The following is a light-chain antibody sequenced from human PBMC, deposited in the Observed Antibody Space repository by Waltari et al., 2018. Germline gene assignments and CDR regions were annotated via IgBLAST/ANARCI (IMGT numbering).Light chain of an antibody. CDR1: RLGEKY. CDR2: QDI. J-gene: IGLJ3*02. CDR3: QALGSGLWV. Sequence: SYDLTQAPSVSVSPGQTASIPCSGDRLGEKYASWYQQKPGQSPLLVIYQDIKRPSGIPERFSGSKSGNTATLTITGTQAMDEADYYCQALGSGLWVFGGGTKLTVL. V-gene: IGLV3-1*01.